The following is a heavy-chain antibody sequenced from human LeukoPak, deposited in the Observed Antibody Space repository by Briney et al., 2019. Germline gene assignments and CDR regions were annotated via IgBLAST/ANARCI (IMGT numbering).Heavy chain of an antibody. CDR3: ARPYYDSSAPPYDY. J-gene: IGHJ4*02. Sequence: GASVKVSCKASGYTFTSYGISWVRQAPGQGLEWMGWISAYNGNTNYAQKLQGRVTMTTDTSTSTAYMELRGLRSDDTAVYYGARPYYDSSAPPYDYWGQGTLVTVSS. V-gene: IGHV1-18*01. CDR1: GYTFTSYG. D-gene: IGHD3-22*01. CDR2: ISAYNGNT.